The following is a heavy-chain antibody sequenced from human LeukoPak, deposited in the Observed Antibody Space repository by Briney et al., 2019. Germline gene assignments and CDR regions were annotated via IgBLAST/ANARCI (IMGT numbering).Heavy chain of an antibody. D-gene: IGHD3-10*01. Sequence: GGSLRLSCATSGFTFSHFAMSWVRQAPGKGLHWVSTISGSGNKTYDADSVKGRFTISRDNSKSTLYLQMTGLRAEDTAVYYCAKLKRVGIAPFDDWGQGTLVTVSP. CDR3: AKLKRVGIAPFDD. V-gene: IGHV3-23*01. CDR1: GFTFSHFA. CDR2: ISGSGNKT. J-gene: IGHJ4*02.